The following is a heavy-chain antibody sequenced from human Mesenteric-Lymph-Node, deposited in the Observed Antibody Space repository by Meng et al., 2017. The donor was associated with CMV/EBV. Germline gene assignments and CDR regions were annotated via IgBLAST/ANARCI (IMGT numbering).Heavy chain of an antibody. J-gene: IGHJ2*01. CDR3: AKPDFWSGSGSFDL. CDR2: IHADGIAT. D-gene: IGHD3-3*01. Sequence: GGSLRLSCSASGFSFSDSGMHWVRQAPDKGLEWVAFIHADGIATFYAESVKGQFTISRDNTGNTLYLEMNSLRADDTAVFYCAKPDFWSGSGSFDLWGRGTLVTVSS. CDR1: GFSFSDSG. V-gene: IGHV3-30*02.